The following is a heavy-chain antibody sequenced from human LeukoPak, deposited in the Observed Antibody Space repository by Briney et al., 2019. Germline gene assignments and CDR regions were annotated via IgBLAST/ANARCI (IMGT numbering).Heavy chain of an antibody. CDR3: ARPYPYAFDI. CDR1: GGSISNHR. J-gene: IGHJ3*02. V-gene: IGHV4-59*08. Sequence: SETLSLTCTVSGGSISNHRWSWIRQPPGKGLEWIGSICYSRNTNYNPSLKSRVIISGDTSKNAFSLNLRSMTATDTAVYYCARPYPYAFDIWGQGTMVNVYS. CDR2: ICYSRNT.